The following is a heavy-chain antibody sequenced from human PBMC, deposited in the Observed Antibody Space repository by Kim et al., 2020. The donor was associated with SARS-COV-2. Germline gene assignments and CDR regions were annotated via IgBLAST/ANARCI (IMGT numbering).Heavy chain of an antibody. D-gene: IGHD6-19*01. J-gene: IGHJ4*02. CDR3: VRGFVLSSSGCS. Sequence: YYADSVKGRFTIPRDNAKNSLYLQMNSLRAEDTAVYYCVRGFVLSSSGCSWGQGTLVTVSS. V-gene: IGHV3-11*04.